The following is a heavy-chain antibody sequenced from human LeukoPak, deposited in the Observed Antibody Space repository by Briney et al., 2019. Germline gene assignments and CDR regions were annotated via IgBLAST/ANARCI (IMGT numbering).Heavy chain of an antibody. Sequence: SETLSLTCTVSGGSISSSSYYWSWIRQPPGKGLEWIGYIYYSGSTNYNPSLKSRVTISVDTSKNQFSLKLSSVTAADTAVYHCARGFIAAAGTYYYMDVWGKGTTVTISS. CDR3: ARGFIAAAGTYYYMDV. D-gene: IGHD6-13*01. V-gene: IGHV4-61*01. CDR1: GGSISSSSYY. CDR2: IYYSGST. J-gene: IGHJ6*03.